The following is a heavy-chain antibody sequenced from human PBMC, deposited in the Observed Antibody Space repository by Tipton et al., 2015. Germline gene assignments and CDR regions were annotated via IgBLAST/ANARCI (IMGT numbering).Heavy chain of an antibody. CDR1: GGSVSSYY. CDR3: ASLRRLAYYYYDMDV. J-gene: IGHJ6*02. Sequence: TLSLTCTVSGGSVSSYYWSWIRQPPGKGLEWIGYIYYSGSTNYNPSLKSRVTISVDTSENQFSLKLSSVTAADTAVYYCASLRRLAYYYYDMDVWGQGTTVTVSS. D-gene: IGHD1-1*01. V-gene: IGHV4-59*02. CDR2: IYYSGST.